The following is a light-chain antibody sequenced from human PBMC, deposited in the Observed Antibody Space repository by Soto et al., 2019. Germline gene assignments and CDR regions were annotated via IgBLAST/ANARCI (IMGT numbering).Light chain of an antibody. J-gene: IGKJ4*01. Sequence: EIVMTQSPATLSLYPGERATLSCRASQNVGRSLAWFQQTPGQAPRLLIYDPSTRAAGIPARFSGSGSGAAFTLTISSLEPEDAAVYYCQQRYTWVTFGGGTKLEIK. CDR3: QQRYTWVT. V-gene: IGKV3-11*01. CDR1: QNVGRS. CDR2: DPS.